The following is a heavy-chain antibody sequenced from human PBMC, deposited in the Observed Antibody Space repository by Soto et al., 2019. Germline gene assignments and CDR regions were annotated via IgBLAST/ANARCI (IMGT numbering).Heavy chain of an antibody. CDR3: AVRGWGYYYYGMDV. CDR2: INPSSDT. CDR1: GDTFTSYY. D-gene: IGHD3-16*01. V-gene: IGHV1-46*01. Sequence: ASVKVSCKASGDTFTSYYMHWVRQAPGQGLEWMGIINPSSDTSYAQKFQGRVTMTRDTSTSTVYMELRSLRSDDTAVYYCAVRGWGYYYYGMDVWGQGTTVTVSS. J-gene: IGHJ6*02.